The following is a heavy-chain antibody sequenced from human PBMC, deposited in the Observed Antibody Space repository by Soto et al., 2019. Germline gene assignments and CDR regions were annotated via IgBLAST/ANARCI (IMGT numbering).Heavy chain of an antibody. CDR3: AKDFCPESMISGYDSAFDI. V-gene: IGHV3-23*01. CDR1: GFTFSSYA. Sequence: GGSLRLSCAASGFTFSSYAMSWVRQAPGKGLEWVSAISGSGGSTYYADSVKGRFTISRDNSKNRLYLQMNSLRAEDTAVYYCAKDFCPESMISGYDSAFDIWGQGTMVTVSS. J-gene: IGHJ3*02. D-gene: IGHD6-25*01. CDR2: ISGSGGST.